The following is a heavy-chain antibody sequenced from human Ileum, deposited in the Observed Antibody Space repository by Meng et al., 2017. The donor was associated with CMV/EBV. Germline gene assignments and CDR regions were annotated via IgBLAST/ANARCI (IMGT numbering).Heavy chain of an antibody. CDR2: FNSNRGAT. CDR3: VPYRTSSYWFGP. Sequence: CKALGYCFPPDLIFWVRRAPQQGLGWMGRFNSNRGATNYAQIFQGRVTMTRDTSISTVYMDLNNLTSDNTAIYYCVPYRTSSYWFGPWGQGTLVTVSS. J-gene: IGHJ5*02. D-gene: IGHD3-16*01. V-gene: IGHV1-2*02. CDR1: GYCFPPDL.